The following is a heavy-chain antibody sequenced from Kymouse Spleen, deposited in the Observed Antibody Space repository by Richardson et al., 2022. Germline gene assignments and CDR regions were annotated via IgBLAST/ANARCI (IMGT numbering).Heavy chain of an antibody. CDR1: GFTFDDYA. CDR2: ISWNSGSI. D-gene: IGHD6-19*01. CDR3: AKASSYSSDYYYYGMDV. V-gene: IGHV3-9*01. Sequence: EVQLVESGGGLVQPGRSLRLSCAASGFTFDDYAMHWVRQAPGKGLEWVSGISWNSGSIGYADSVKGRFTISRDNAKNSLYLQMNSLRAEDTALYYCAKASSYSSDYYYYGMDVWGQGTTVTVSS. J-gene: IGHJ6*02.